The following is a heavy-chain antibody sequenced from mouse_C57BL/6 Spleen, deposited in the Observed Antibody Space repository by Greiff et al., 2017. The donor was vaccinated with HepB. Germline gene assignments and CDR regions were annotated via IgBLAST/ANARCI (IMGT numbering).Heavy chain of an antibody. CDR1: GFTFSDYG. CDR3: ARMDYGSLYLYFDV. J-gene: IGHJ1*03. V-gene: IGHV5-17*01. D-gene: IGHD1-1*01. Sequence: EVQVVESGGGLVKPGGSLKLSCAASGFTFSDYGMHWVRQAPEKGLEWVAYISSGSSTIYYADTVHGRFTISRDNAKNTLFLQMTSLRSEDTAMYYCARMDYGSLYLYFDVWGTGTTVTVSS. CDR2: ISSGSSTI.